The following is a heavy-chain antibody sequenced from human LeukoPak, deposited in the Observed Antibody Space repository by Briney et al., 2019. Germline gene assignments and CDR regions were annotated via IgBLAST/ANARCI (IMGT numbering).Heavy chain of an antibody. CDR1: GFIFSSYA. V-gene: IGHV3-30*04. CDR3: ARDRGSTSSYGMDV. Sequence: GRSLRLSCAASGFIFSSYAMHWVRQAPGKGLEWVAVISYDGSNKYYADSVKGRFTISRDNSKNTLYLQMNSLRAEDTAVYYCARDRGSTSSYGMDVWGKGTTVTVSS. J-gene: IGHJ6*04. CDR2: ISYDGSNK. D-gene: IGHD2-2*01.